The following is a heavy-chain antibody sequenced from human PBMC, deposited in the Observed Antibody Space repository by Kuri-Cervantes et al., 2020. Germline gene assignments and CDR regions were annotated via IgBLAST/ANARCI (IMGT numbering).Heavy chain of an antibody. J-gene: IGHJ4*02. V-gene: IGHV3-15*01. Sequence: GESLKISCAASGFTFSNAWMSWVRQAPGKGLEWVGRIKSKTDGGTTDYAAPVKGRFTISRDDSKNTLYLQMNSLRAEDTAVYYCASSRRSAWHNFDYWGQGTLVTVSS. CDR2: IKSKTDGGTT. CDR3: ASSRRSAWHNFDY. CDR1: GFTFSNAW. D-gene: IGHD6-19*01.